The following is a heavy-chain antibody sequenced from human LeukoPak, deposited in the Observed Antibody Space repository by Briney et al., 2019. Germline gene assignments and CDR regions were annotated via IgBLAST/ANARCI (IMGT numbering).Heavy chain of an antibody. CDR1: GFTFSSYA. J-gene: IGHJ4*02. CDR3: AKDPDPTVDTRHYYFDY. CDR2: ISYDGSNK. D-gene: IGHD5-18*01. Sequence: PGRSLRLSCAASGFTFSSYAMHWVRQAPGKGLEWVAVISYDGSNKYYADSVKGRFTISRDNSKNTLYLQMNSLRAEDTAVYYCAKDPDPTVDTRHYYFDYWGQGTLVTVSS. V-gene: IGHV3-30*18.